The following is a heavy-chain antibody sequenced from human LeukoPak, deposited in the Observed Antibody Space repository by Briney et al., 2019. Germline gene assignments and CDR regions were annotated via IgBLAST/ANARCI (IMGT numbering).Heavy chain of an antibody. D-gene: IGHD5-24*01. CDR3: ARGQLGDGYNFEY. Sequence: PSETLSLTCTVSGGSISSSTDYWGWIRQSPGKRLEWIASIYYRGSTYYNPSLKSRVAISVDTSQHQFSLKLSSVTAADTAVYYCARGQLGDGYNFEYWGQGALVTVSS. CDR2: IYYRGST. V-gene: IGHV4-39*01. J-gene: IGHJ4*02. CDR1: GGSISSSTDY.